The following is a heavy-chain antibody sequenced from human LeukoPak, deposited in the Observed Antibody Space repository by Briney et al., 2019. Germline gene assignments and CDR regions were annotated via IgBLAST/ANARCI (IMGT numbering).Heavy chain of an antibody. CDR3: AKRDSSGYYYPFDY. J-gene: IGHJ4*02. CDR2: ISYDGTNK. V-gene: IGHV3-30*04. Sequence: PGGSLRLSCTASGFTFSSYAMHCARQAPGKGLEWVTVISYDGTNKFYEDSVKGRFTLSRDNSKNTLYLQMNSLRAEDTAVYYCAKRDSSGYYYPFDYWGQGTLVTVSS. CDR1: GFTFSSYA. D-gene: IGHD3-22*01.